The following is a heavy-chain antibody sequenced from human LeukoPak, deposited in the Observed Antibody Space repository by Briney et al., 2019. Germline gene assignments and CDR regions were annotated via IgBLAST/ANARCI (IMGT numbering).Heavy chain of an antibody. CDR2: IYTTGST. V-gene: IGHV4-61*02. CDR3: ARVTTGGYYNC. D-gene: IGHD3-22*01. Sequence: SETLSLTCTVSGGSIISGTYYWTWIRQPAGKGLEWIGRIYTTGSTNYNPSLKSRVTMSTDTSKNQFSLKLSSVTAADTAVYYCARVTTGGYYNCWGQGTLVTVSS. J-gene: IGHJ4*02. CDR1: GGSIISGTYY.